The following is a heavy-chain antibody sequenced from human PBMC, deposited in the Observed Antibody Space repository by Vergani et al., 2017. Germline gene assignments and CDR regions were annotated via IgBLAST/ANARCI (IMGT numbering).Heavy chain of an antibody. Sequence: QVQLQESGPGLVKPSETLSLTCTVSGGSISSYYWSWIRQPPGKGLEWIGYIYYSGSTNYNPSLKSRVTISVDTSKNQFSLKLSSVTAADTAVYYCARYSNYVYYYYYMDVWGKGTTVTVPS. CDR3: ARYSNYVYYYYYMDV. CDR1: GGSISSYY. J-gene: IGHJ6*03. D-gene: IGHD4-11*01. V-gene: IGHV4-59*12. CDR2: IYYSGST.